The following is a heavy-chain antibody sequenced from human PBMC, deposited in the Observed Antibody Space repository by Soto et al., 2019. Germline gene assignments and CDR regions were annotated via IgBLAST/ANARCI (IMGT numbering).Heavy chain of an antibody. CDR2: IIPIFGTA. V-gene: IGHV1-69*01. CDR3: AREVVGATTDYWYFDL. J-gene: IGHJ2*01. CDR1: GGTFSSYA. D-gene: IGHD1-26*01. Sequence: QVQRVQSGAEVKKPGSSVKVSCKASGGTFSSYAISWVRQAPGQGLEWMGGIIPIFGTANYAQKFQGRVTITADESTSTAYMELSSLRSEDTAVYYCAREVVGATTDYWYFDLWGRGTLVTVSS.